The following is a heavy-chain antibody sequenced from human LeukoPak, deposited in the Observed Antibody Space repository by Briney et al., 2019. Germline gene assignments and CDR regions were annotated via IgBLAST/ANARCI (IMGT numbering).Heavy chain of an antibody. CDR1: GFTFSSYA. D-gene: IGHD2-2*01. J-gene: IGHJ6*03. CDR3: AQYCSSTSCYLGYYYYMDV. Sequence: PGGSLRLSCAASGFTFSSYAMSWVRQAPGKGLEWVANIKQDGSEKYYVDSVKGRFTISRDNAQNSLYLQMNSLRAEDTAVYYCAQYCSSTSCYLGYYYYMDVWGKGTTVTVSS. V-gene: IGHV3-7*01. CDR2: IKQDGSEK.